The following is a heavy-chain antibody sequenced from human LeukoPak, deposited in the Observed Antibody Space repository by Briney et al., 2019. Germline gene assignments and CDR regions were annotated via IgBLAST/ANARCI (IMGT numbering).Heavy chain of an antibody. CDR3: ARFGWLEPIDY. CDR2: SNPKNGDT. Sequence: GASVKVSCKASGYRITDYYIQWVRQAPGHGPEWMGWSNPKNGDTKYAQKFQGRVTMTSDTSINTAYLDLSSLTSDDTAVYYCARFGWLEPIDYWGQGTLVSVSS. D-gene: IGHD5-18*01. J-gene: IGHJ4*01. V-gene: IGHV1-2*02. CDR1: GYRITDYY.